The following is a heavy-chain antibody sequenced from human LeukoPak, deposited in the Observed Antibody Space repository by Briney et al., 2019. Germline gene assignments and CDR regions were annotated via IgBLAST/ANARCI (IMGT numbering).Heavy chain of an antibody. CDR2: ISWNSGSI. CDR1: GFTFGDYA. J-gene: IGHJ4*02. D-gene: IGHD5-18*01. V-gene: IGHV3-9*01. Sequence: GRSLRLSCAASGFTFGDYAMHWVRQAPGKGLEWVSGISWNSGSIGYADSVKGRFTISRDNAKNSLYLQMNSLRADDTAFYYCAKSALRGYSYGHFDYWGQGTLVTVSS. CDR3: AKSALRGYSYGHFDY.